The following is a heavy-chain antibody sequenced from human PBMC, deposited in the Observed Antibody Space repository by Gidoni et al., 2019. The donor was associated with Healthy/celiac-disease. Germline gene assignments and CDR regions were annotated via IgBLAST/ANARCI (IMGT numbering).Heavy chain of an antibody. Sequence: EVQLVESGGGLVQPGGSLRLSCAASGFTFSSYEMNWVRQAPGKGLEWVSYISSSGSTIYYADSVKGRFTISRDNAKNSLYLQMNSLRAEDTAVYYCAREDCGGDCYSGGWFDPWGQGTLVTVSS. V-gene: IGHV3-48*03. CDR3: AREDCGGDCYSGGWFDP. D-gene: IGHD2-21*01. CDR2: ISSSGSTI. J-gene: IGHJ5*02. CDR1: GFTFSSYE.